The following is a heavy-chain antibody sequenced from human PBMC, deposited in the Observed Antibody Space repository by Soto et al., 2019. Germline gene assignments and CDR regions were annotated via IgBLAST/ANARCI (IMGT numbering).Heavy chain of an antibody. V-gene: IGHV3-21*01. CDR1: GFTFSSYS. CDR3: ARAPAMGAAGLNAFDI. CDR2: ISSSSSYI. J-gene: IGHJ3*02. D-gene: IGHD6-25*01. Sequence: GSLRLSCAASGFTFSSYSMNWVRQAPGKGLEWVSSISSSSSYIYYADSVKGRFTISRDNAKNSPYLQMNSLRAEDTAVYYCARAPAMGAAGLNAFDIWGQGTMVTVSS.